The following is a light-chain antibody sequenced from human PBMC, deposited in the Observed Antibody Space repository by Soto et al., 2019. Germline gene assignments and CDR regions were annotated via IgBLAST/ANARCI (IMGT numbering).Light chain of an antibody. CDR3: QHDKSYSEA. CDR1: QSVSSY. Sequence: IVLLESPAPLSLSPGERSTLSCMASQSVSSYLGWYQQKPGQAPRLLIYDASARATGIPARFSGSGSGTDFTLTIICLQPDDFAPYCCQHDKSYSEAFGEGTNVDVK. V-gene: IGKV3-11*01. CDR2: DAS. J-gene: IGKJ1*01.